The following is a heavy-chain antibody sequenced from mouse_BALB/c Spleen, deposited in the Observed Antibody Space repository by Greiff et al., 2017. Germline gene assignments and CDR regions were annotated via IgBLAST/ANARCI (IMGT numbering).Heavy chain of an antibody. D-gene: IGHD1-1*01. CDR2: IWGDGST. J-gene: IGHJ1*01. Sequence: VNVVESGPGLVAPSQSLSITCTVSGFSLTGYGVNWVRQPPGKGLEWLGMIWGDGSTDYNSALKSRLSISKDNSKSQVFLKMNSLQTDDTARYYCARGGRYWYFDVWGAGTTVTVSS. CDR1: GFSLTGYG. V-gene: IGHV2-6-7*01. CDR3: ARGGRYWYFDV.